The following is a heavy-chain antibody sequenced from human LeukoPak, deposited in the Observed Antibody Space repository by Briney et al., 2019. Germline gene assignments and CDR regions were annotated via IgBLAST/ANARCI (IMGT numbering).Heavy chain of an antibody. CDR3: ARDLRGGWYYFDY. CDR2: INHSKST. Sequence: PSETLSLTCAVYGGSFSGYYWSWIRQPPGKGLEWIGEINHSKSTNYNPSLKSRVTISVDASNNQFSLRLTSVTAADTAVYYCARDLRGGWYYFDYWGQGTLVTVSS. CDR1: GGSFSGYY. V-gene: IGHV4-34*01. D-gene: IGHD6-19*01. J-gene: IGHJ4*02.